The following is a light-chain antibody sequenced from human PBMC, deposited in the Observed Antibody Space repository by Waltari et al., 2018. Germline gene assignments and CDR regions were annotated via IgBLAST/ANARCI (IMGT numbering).Light chain of an antibody. V-gene: IGLV2-23*02. Sequence: QSALTQPASVSGTPGQSITISCTGTNSDVGNYNLVSWYQHHPGEAPKLTICGVIKRPSGVSNRFSGSKSGNTASLTISGLQTGDEADYYCGTWDTNLSAWVFGGGTKLTVL. CDR1: NSDVGNYNL. CDR2: GVI. CDR3: GTWDTNLSAWV. J-gene: IGLJ3*02.